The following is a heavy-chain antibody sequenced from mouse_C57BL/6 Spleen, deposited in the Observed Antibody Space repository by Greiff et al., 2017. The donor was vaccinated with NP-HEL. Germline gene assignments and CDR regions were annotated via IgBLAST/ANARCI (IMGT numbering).Heavy chain of an antibody. V-gene: IGHV5-4*01. CDR2: ISDGGSYT. Sequence: EVQVVESGGGLVKPGGSLKLSCAASGFTFSSYAMSWVRQTPEKRLEWVATISDGGSYTYYPDNVKGRFTFSRDNAKNNVYLQMSHLRSEDTAMYDGARGGPDGDYYAMDYWGQGTSVTVSS. CDR3: ARGGPDGDYYAMDY. J-gene: IGHJ4*01. CDR1: GFTFSSYA.